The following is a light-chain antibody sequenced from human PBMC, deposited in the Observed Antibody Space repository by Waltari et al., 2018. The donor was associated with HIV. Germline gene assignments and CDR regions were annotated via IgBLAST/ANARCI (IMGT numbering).Light chain of an antibody. CDR2: KDS. CDR1: ALPKQY. CDR3: QSSDISRV. Sequence: SYELTQPPSVSVSPGQTARITCSGDALPKQYAFWYQQKAGQAPVVVIYKDSERPSGIPELFSGSSSGTTVTLTISGVQAEDEADYYCQSSDISRVFGGWTKLTVL. V-gene: IGLV3-25*03. J-gene: IGLJ3*02.